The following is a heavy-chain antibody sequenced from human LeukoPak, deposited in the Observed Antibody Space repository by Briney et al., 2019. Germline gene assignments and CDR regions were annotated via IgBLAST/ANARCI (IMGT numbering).Heavy chain of an antibody. V-gene: IGHV4-59*01. CDR2: VYYSGST. Sequence: PSETLSLTCTVSGGSINNYYWNWIRQPPGKGLEWVGYVYYSGSTNYNPSLKSRVTISVDRSKSQFSLKLSSVTAADTSVYYCARYYYDSGGYYHLDYWGQGTLVTVSS. D-gene: IGHD3-22*01. CDR3: ARYYYDSGGYYHLDY. J-gene: IGHJ4*02. CDR1: GGSINNYY.